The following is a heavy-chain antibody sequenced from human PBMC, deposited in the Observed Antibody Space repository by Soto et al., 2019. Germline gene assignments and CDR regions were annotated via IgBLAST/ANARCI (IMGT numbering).Heavy chain of an antibody. Sequence: SSVKVSRKASGGTFSSYAISWVRQAPGQGLERKGGIIPIFGTAYYAQKFQGRVTITADESTCTAYLGLSSLRSVGTALCYRTRPGRLDTAMGPWLARRWFDPWGQRSLVTVSS. V-gene: IGHV1-69*13. CDR3: TRPGRLDTAMGPWLARRWFDP. J-gene: IGHJ5*02. CDR1: GGTFSSYA. CDR2: IIPIFGTA. D-gene: IGHD5-18*01.